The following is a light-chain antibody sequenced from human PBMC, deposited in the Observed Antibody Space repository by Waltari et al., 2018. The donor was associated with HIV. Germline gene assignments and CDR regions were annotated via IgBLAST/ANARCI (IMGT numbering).Light chain of an antibody. CDR3: QQASSFPHT. V-gene: IGKV1-12*01. Sequence: IQVTQSPSYVSESVGGGVSISCRASQHIGRSLAWYQLKPGQAPKLLVYEASRFNDDVPARFHATGSRSNFTLDINNLQSEDFAIYVCQQASSFPHTFG. CDR2: EAS. CDR1: QHIGRS. J-gene: IGKJ2*01.